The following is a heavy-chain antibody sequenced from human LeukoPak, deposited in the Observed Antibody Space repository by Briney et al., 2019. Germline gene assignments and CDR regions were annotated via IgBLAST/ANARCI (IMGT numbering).Heavy chain of an antibody. D-gene: IGHD3-10*01. CDR3: AREVMASGGRSYYGMDV. J-gene: IGHJ6*02. Sequence: PGESLRLSCAASVFTFGTYTMTWVRQAPGKGLEWVSTISSSSSYTYYVDSVKGRFTISRDNPNNALSLQMNSLRAEDTAVFYCAREVMASGGRSYYGMDVWGQGTTVTVSS. V-gene: IGHV3-21*01. CDR2: ISSSSSYT. CDR1: VFTFGTYT.